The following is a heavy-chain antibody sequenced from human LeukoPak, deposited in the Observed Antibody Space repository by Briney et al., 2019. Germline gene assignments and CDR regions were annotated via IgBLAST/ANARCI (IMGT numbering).Heavy chain of an antibody. J-gene: IGHJ3*02. CDR2: TYYRSKWYN. Sequence: SQTLSLTCAISGDSVSSNSAAWNWIRQSPSRGLEWLGRTYYRSKWYNDYAVSVKSRITINPDTYKNQFSLQLNPVTPEDTAVYYCARDVREYGSGSYYAFDIWGQGTMVTVSS. V-gene: IGHV6-1*01. D-gene: IGHD3-10*01. CDR1: GDSVSSNSAA. CDR3: ARDVREYGSGSYYAFDI.